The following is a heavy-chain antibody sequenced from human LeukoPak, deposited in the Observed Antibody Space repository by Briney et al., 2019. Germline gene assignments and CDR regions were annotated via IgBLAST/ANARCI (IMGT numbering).Heavy chain of an antibody. CDR3: AVSLLWFGELLEGGWFDP. V-gene: IGHV4-39*07. Sequence: PSETLSLTCTVSGGSISSSSYYWGWIRQPPGKGLERIGSIYYSGSTYYNPSLKSRVTISVDTSKNQFSLKLSSVTAADTAVYYCAVSLLWFGELLEGGWFDPWGQGTLVTVSS. J-gene: IGHJ5*02. CDR1: GGSISSSSYY. D-gene: IGHD3-10*01. CDR2: IYYSGST.